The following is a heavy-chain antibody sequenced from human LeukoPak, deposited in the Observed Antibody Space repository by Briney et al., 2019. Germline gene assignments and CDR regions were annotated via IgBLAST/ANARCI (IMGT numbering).Heavy chain of an antibody. J-gene: IGHJ5*02. V-gene: IGHV3-74*01. CDR3: ARVSGHSGSP. D-gene: IGHD5-12*01. Sequence: GGSLRLSCAASGFTFSSHWMHWVRQAPGKGLVWVSRINTDGSSTTYADSVKGRFAVFRNNARNTLYLQMNSLRGEDTAVYYCARVSGHSGSPWGQGTLVTVAS. CDR1: GFTFSSHW. CDR2: INTDGSST.